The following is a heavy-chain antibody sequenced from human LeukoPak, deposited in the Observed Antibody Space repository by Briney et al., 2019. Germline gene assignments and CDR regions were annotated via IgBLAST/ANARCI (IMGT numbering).Heavy chain of an antibody. V-gene: IGHV1-69*05. CDR3: ARDNYAGANWFDP. CDR1: GGTFSSY. CDR2: IIPIFGTA. D-gene: IGHD1-7*01. J-gene: IGHJ5*02. Sequence: SVKVSCKASGGTFSSYVSWVRQAPGQGLEWMGGIIPIFGTANYAQKFQGRVTITTDESTSTAYMELSSLRSEDTAVYYCARDNYAGANWFDPWDQGTLVTVSS.